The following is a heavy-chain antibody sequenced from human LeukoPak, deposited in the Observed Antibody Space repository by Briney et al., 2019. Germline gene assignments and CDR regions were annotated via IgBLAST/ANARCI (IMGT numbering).Heavy chain of an antibody. Sequence: ASVKVSCKASGYTFTGYYMHWVRQAPGQGLEWMGRINPNSGGTNYAQKFQGRVTMTRDTSISTAYMELSRLRSDDTAVYYCARDGRYCSGGSCYPPYYYYGMDVWGQGTTVTVSS. D-gene: IGHD2-15*01. CDR1: GYTFTGYY. CDR3: ARDGRYCSGGSCYPPYYYYGMDV. J-gene: IGHJ6*02. V-gene: IGHV1-2*06. CDR2: INPNSGGT.